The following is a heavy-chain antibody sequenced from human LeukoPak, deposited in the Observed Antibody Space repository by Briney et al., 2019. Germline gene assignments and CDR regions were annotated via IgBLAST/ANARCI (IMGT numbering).Heavy chain of an antibody. D-gene: IGHD3-10*01. Sequence: SETLSLTCAVYGGSFSGYYWSWIRQPPGKGLEWIGEINHSGSTNYNPSLKSRVTISVDTSKNQFSLKLSSVTAADTAVYYCARVPYYYGSGRYYFDYWGRGTLVTVSS. V-gene: IGHV4-34*01. J-gene: IGHJ4*02. CDR3: ARVPYYYGSGRYYFDY. CDR2: INHSGST. CDR1: GGSFSGYY.